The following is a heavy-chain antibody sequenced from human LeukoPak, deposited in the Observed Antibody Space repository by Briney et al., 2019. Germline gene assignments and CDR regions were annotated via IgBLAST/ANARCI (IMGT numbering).Heavy chain of an antibody. CDR1: GFTFSTYD. Sequence: PGGSLRLSCAASGFTFSTYDMNWVRQAPGKGLEWVSYISSSGTIYYADSVKGRFTISRDNAKNSLYLQMNSLRAEDTAVYYCARGRRCSSTSCFAGGDYWGQGTLVTVSS. D-gene: IGHD2-2*01. CDR3: ARGRRCSSTSCFAGGDY. J-gene: IGHJ4*02. V-gene: IGHV3-48*03. CDR2: ISSSGTI.